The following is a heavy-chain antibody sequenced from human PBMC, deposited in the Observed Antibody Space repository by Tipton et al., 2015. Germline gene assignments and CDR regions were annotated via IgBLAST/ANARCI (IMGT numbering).Heavy chain of an antibody. D-gene: IGHD3/OR15-3a*01. J-gene: IGHJ4*02. V-gene: IGHV4-61*01. CDR2: IYYSGST. CDR3: ARARGLRAGLVDS. CDR1: GGSVTSGNYY. Sequence: LRLSCTVSGGSVTSGNYYWSWIRQSPGEGLEWIGYIYYSGSTNYNPSLRSRVAMSMDTSKNQFSLKLSSVTAADTAVYYCARARGLRAGLVDSWGQGTLVTVSS.